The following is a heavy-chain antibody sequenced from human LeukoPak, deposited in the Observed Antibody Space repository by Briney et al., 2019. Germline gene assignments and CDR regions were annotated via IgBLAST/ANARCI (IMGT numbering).Heavy chain of an antibody. CDR1: GFAFSSYT. D-gene: IGHD5-12*01. CDR3: ATKYSAGWLFGY. V-gene: IGHV3-21*01. Sequence: GGSLRLSCAASGFAFSSYTMNWVRQAPGKGLEWVSSIDNDGSYIYYADSVKGRFTLSRDNAENSVHLQMISLRAEDTAVYYCATKYSAGWLFGYWGQGTLVTVSS. CDR2: IDNDGSYI. J-gene: IGHJ4*02.